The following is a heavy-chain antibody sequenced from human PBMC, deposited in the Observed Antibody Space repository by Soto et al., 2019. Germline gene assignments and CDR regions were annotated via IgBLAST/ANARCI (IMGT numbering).Heavy chain of an antibody. CDR1: GFSLSTTGVG. CDR3: VQSRCGGDGLQSYASHSYYGLDV. D-gene: IGHD2-21*02. J-gene: IGHJ6*02. V-gene: IGHV2-5*02. CDR2: IYWDDDK. Sequence: QITLKESGPTLVKPTQTLTLTCSFSGFSLSTTGVGVGWIRQPPGKALEWLALIYWDDDKRYNPSLNSRLTITKDTSKNQVGLAMTNMDPVDTATYYCVQSRCGGDGLQSYASHSYYGLDVWGQGTTVTVSS.